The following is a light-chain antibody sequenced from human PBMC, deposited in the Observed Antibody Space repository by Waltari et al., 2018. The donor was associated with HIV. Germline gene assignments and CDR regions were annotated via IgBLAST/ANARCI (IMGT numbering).Light chain of an antibody. CDR3: AAWDDSLNGPL. Sequence: QSVLTQPPSASGTPGQRGTISCSGSSSNIGSNAVNWYQQVPGTAPKLLIYSDNQRPSGVPDRFSGSKSGTSASPAISGLQSEDEANDYCAAWDDSLNGPLFGGGTKLTVL. CDR1: SSNIGSNA. CDR2: SDN. J-gene: IGLJ3*02. V-gene: IGLV1-44*01.